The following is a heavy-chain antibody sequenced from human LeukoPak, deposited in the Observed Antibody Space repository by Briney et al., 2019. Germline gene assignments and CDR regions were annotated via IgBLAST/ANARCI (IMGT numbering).Heavy chain of an antibody. CDR3: ARIGISARGTNFHH. J-gene: IGHJ1*01. D-gene: IGHD6-13*01. CDR2: INSNSADT. V-gene: IGHV1-2*02. CDR1: GYTFTSYG. Sequence: ASVKVSCKASGYTFTSYGISWVRQAPGQGLEWMGWINSNSADTNYAQNFQGRVTMTRDTSISTACMELSRLRSDDTALYYCARIGISARGTNFHHWGQGTLVTVSS.